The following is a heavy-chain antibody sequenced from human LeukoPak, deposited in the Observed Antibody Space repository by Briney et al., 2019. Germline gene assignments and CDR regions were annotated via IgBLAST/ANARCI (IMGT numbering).Heavy chain of an antibody. CDR2: INPSGGST. Sequence: ALVKVSCKASGYTFTSYYMHWVRQAPGQGLEWMGIINPSGGSTSYAQKFQGRVTMTRDTSTSTVYMELSSLRSEDTAVYYCARGRYCSSTSRYRFLGPDYWGQGTLVTVSS. V-gene: IGHV1-46*01. J-gene: IGHJ4*02. CDR3: ARGRYCSSTSRYRFLGPDY. D-gene: IGHD2-2*01. CDR1: GYTFTSYY.